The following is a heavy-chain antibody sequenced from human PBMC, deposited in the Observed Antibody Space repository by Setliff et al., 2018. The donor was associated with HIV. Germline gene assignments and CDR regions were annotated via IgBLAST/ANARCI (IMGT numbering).Heavy chain of an antibody. CDR2: IYHSGSA. CDR1: GGSISGGGYS. V-gene: IGHV4-30-2*01. Sequence: KTSETLSLTCAVSGGSISGGGYSWSWIRQPPGKALEWIGHIYHSGSAFYNPSLKSRVTISVDRSKNHFSLKLNSVTAADTAVYYCARVGASGTSYGMDVWGQGTTVTVSS. CDR3: ARVGASGTSYGMDV. D-gene: IGHD3-10*01. J-gene: IGHJ6*02.